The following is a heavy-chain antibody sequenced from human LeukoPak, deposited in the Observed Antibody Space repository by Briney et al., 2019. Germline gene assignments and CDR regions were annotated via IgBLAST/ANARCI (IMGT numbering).Heavy chain of an antibody. J-gene: IGHJ2*01. Sequence: GGSLRLSCAASGFTFSSYSMNWVRQAPGKGLEWVSSISSSSSYIYYADSVKGRFTISRDNAKNSLYPQMNSLRAEDTAVYYCARVEDYGDYVSILGWYFDLWGRGTLVTVSS. D-gene: IGHD4-17*01. CDR1: GFTFSSYS. CDR3: ARVEDYGDYVSILGWYFDL. CDR2: ISSSSSYI. V-gene: IGHV3-21*01.